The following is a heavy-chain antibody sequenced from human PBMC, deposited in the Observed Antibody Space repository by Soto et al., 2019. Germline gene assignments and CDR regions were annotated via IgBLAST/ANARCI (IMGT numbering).Heavy chain of an antibody. J-gene: IGHJ5*02. V-gene: IGHV4-31*03. CDR1: GGSISSGGYY. CDR2: IYHSGTT. D-gene: IGHD6-25*01. Sequence: QVQLQESGPGLVKPSQTLSLTCTVSGGSISSGGYYWSWIRQHPGKGLEWIGYIYHSGTTYYNPSLHSRVTISVVTSKKQCSLELTSRTAAYTAGYDCARVRGTQRLGCFDPWGPGTLVTVSS. CDR3: ARVRGTQRLGCFDP.